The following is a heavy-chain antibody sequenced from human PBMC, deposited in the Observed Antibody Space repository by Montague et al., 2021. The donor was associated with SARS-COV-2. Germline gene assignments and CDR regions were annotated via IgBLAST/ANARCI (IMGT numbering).Heavy chain of an antibody. CDR1: GFTFSSYE. D-gene: IGHD3-9*01. CDR3: ARDQPGTYFIPGAFDI. Sequence: SRRLSCAASGFTFSSYEMNWVRQAPGKGLEWVSYISSSGSTIYYADSVKGRFTISRDNAKNSLYLQMNSLRAEDTAVYYRARDQPGTYFIPGAFDIWGQGTMVTVSS. V-gene: IGHV3-48*03. J-gene: IGHJ3*02. CDR2: ISSSGSTI.